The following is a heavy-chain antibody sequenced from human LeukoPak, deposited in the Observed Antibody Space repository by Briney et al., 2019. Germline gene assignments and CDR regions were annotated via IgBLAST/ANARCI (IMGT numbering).Heavy chain of an antibody. V-gene: IGHV4-59*01. Sequence: SETLSLTCTVSGGSFSSYYWSWIRQPPGKGLEWIGYIYYSGSTDYNPSLKSRVTISVETSKNQFSLNLSSVTAANTAVYYCARGRLARSPYFDYWGQGTLVTVSS. CDR3: ARGRLARSPYFDY. D-gene: IGHD6-19*01. J-gene: IGHJ4*02. CDR2: IYYSGST. CDR1: GGSFSSYY.